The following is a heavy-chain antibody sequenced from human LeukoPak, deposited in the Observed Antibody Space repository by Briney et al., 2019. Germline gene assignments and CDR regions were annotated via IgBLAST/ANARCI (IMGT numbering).Heavy chain of an antibody. D-gene: IGHD6-19*01. CDR2: IKEDGSEK. V-gene: IGHV3-7*05. CDR1: GFTLSSYW. J-gene: IGHJ3*02. CDR3: ARGGQGWLAFDI. Sequence: PGGSLRLSCAASGFTLSSYWMTWVRQAPGKGLEWVANIKEDGSEKYYVDSVKGRFTISRDNAKNSLYLQMNSLRAEDTAVYYCARGGQGWLAFDIWGQGTMVTVSS.